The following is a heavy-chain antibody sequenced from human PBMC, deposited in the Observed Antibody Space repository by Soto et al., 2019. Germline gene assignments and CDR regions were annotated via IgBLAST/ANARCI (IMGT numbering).Heavy chain of an antibody. CDR2: ISSSGTI. D-gene: IGHD3-22*01. J-gene: IGHJ4*02. Sequence: GGSLRLSCAASGLTFSSYSMNWVRQAPGKGLEWISYISSSGTIYYADSVKGRFTISRDNAKNSMYLQMNSLRAEDTAVYYCARRVLYDSSGFDYWGQGALVTVSS. CDR1: GLTFSSYS. CDR3: ARRVLYDSSGFDY. V-gene: IGHV3-48*01.